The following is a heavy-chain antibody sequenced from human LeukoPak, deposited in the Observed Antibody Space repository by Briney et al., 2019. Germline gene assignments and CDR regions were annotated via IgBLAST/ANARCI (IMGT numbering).Heavy chain of an antibody. Sequence: PGGSLRLSCAASGFTFSSYAMSWVRQAPGKGLEWVSAISGSGGSTYYADSVKGRFTISRDNSKNTLYLQMNSLRAEDTAVYYCANLGYCSSTSCYNPWFDYYGMDVWGQGTTVTVSS. CDR2: ISGSGGST. CDR3: ANLGYCSSTSCYNPWFDYYGMDV. CDR1: GFTFSSYA. V-gene: IGHV3-23*01. J-gene: IGHJ6*02. D-gene: IGHD2-2*02.